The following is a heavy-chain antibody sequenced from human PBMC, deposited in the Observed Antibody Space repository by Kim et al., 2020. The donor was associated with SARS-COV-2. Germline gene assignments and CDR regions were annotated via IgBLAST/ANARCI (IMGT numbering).Heavy chain of an antibody. CDR3: ASDGEYYDILTGYLRGGGIYYYYGMDV. D-gene: IGHD3-9*01. CDR2: ISYDGSNK. V-gene: IGHV3-30*04. CDR1: GFTFSSYA. J-gene: IGHJ6*02. Sequence: GGSLRLSCAASGFTFSSYAMHWVRQAPGKGLEWEAVISYDGSNKYYADSVKVRFTISRDNSKNTLYLQINSLRAEDTAVYYCASDGEYYDILTGYLRGGGIYYYYGMDVWGQGTTVTVSS.